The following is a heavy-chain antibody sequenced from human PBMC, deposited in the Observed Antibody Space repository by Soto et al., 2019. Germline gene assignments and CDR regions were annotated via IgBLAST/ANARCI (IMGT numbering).Heavy chain of an antibody. J-gene: IGHJ3*01. Sequence: ESGGGVVQPGRSLRLSCAASGFTFNNYGMHWVRQAPGKGLEWVAVISNDGSDKYYADSVKGRLTISRDNSKNTVYLQMNSLRAEDTAVYYCAKDQGTAASHGIDWGQGTMVTVSS. V-gene: IGHV3-30*18. CDR2: ISNDGSDK. D-gene: IGHD6-13*01. CDR1: GFTFNNYG. CDR3: AKDQGTAASHGID.